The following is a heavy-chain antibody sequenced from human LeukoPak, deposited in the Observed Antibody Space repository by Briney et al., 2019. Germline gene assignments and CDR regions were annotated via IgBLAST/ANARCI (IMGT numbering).Heavy chain of an antibody. CDR1: GFTSSDYY. D-gene: IGHD1-7*01. V-gene: IGHV3-11*01. J-gene: IGHJ4*02. Sequence: GGSLRLSCAASGFTSSDYYMSWIRQAPGKGLEWVSYISSSGSTIYYADSVKGRFTISRDNAKNSLYLQMNSLRAEDTAVYYCARVLRGWNYVSAEYYFDYWGQGTLVTVSS. CDR2: ISSSGSTI. CDR3: ARVLRGWNYVSAEYYFDY.